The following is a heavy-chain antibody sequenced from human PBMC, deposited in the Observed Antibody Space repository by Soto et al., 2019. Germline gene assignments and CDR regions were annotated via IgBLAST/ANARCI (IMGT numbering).Heavy chain of an antibody. CDR1: GGSISSSY. CDR2: IYYSGTT. D-gene: IGHD5-18*01. J-gene: IGHJ6*03. V-gene: IGHV4-59*01. Sequence: SETPSLTCTVSGGSISSSYWSWIRQPPGKGLEWMGYIYYSGTTNYNPSLKSRATISVDTSKSQFSLKLSSVTAADTAVYYCARGYSYGPYYYYYYMDVWGRGTTVTVSS. CDR3: ARGYSYGPYYYYYYMDV.